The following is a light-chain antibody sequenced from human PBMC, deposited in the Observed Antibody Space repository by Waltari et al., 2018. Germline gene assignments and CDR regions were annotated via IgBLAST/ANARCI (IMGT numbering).Light chain of an antibody. J-gene: IGKJ4*01. V-gene: IGKV4-1*01. CDR3: QQYYSSPLT. CDR1: QSVLDNSRNKNY. CDR2: WAS. Sequence: TVMTQSPDSLAVSLGERATINCKSRQSVLDNSRNKNYLAWYQQKPGQPPKLLLYWASSRESGVPDRFSGSGSGTDFTLTISSLQAEDVAVYYCQQYYSSPLTFGGGTKVEI.